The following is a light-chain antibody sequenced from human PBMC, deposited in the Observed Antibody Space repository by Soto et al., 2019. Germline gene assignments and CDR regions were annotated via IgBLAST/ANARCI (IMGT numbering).Light chain of an antibody. V-gene: IGLV2-11*01. CDR1: SSDVGGYNY. CDR2: DVS. CDR3: CSYAGSYRYV. J-gene: IGLJ1*01. Sequence: QSALTQPRSVSGSPGQSVTISCTGISSDVGGYNYVSWYQQHPGKAPKLMIYDVSKRPSGVPDRFSGSKSGNTASLTISGLQAEDEADYYCCSYAGSYRYVFGTGTKLTVL.